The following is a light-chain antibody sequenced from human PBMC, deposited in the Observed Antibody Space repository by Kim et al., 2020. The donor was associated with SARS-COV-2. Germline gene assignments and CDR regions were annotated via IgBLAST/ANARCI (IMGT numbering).Light chain of an antibody. V-gene: IGKV1-5*03. CDR1: QDISVW. Sequence: DIHMTQSPSTLSASVGDRVTITCRASQDISVWLAWYQQRSGNAPELLIYKATILHRGVPFRFSARGSGTEFTLTISSLQPDDSATYYCQHYNTPPYSFGQGTKLEI. CDR3: QHYNTPPYS. CDR2: KAT. J-gene: IGKJ2*03.